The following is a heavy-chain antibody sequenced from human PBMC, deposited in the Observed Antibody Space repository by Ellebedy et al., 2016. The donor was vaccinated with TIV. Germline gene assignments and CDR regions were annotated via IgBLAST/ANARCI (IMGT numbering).Heavy chain of an antibody. CDR3: ARDWGYCSGGSCWDAFDI. CDR1: GGTFSSYA. V-gene: IGHV1-18*01. J-gene: IGHJ3*02. CDR2: ISAYNGNT. D-gene: IGHD2-15*01. Sequence: ASVKVSXXASGGTFSSYAISWVRQAPGQGLEWMGWISAYNGNTNYAQKLQGRVTMTTDTSTSTAYMELRSLRSEDTAVYYCARDWGYCSGGSCWDAFDIWGQGTMVTVSS.